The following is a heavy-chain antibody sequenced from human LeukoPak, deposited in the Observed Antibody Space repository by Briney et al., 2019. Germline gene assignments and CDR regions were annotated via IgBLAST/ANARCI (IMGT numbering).Heavy chain of an antibody. D-gene: IGHD3-10*01. CDR3: AREVASSESYYKPVYYYMDV. J-gene: IGHJ6*03. Sequence: SETLSLTCAVYGGSFSGYYWSWIRQPPGKGLEWIGEINHSGSTNYNPSLKSRVTISVDTSKNQFSLKLSSVTAADTAVYYCAREVASSESYYKPVYYYMDVWGKGTTVTVSS. V-gene: IGHV4-34*01. CDR2: INHSGST. CDR1: GGSFSGYY.